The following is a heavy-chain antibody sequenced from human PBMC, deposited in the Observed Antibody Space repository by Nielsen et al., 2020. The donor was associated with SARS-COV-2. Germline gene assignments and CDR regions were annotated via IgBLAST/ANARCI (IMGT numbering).Heavy chain of an antibody. Sequence: GESLKISCAAYGFTFNNYGMHWVRQAPGQGLEWMGRINPYSGGTNYAQKFQGTVTMTRDASISTVYMELTSDDTAVYYCARARATIFGLVMSYGMDVWGQGTTVAVSS. CDR1: GFTFNNYG. D-gene: IGHD3/OR15-3a*01. CDR3: ARARATIFGLVMSYGMDV. CDR2: INPYSGGT. J-gene: IGHJ6*02. V-gene: IGHV1-2*06.